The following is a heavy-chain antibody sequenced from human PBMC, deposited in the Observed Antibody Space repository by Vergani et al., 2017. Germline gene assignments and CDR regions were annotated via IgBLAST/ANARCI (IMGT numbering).Heavy chain of an antibody. Sequence: EVQLVESGGGLVQPGRSLRLSCTASGFTFGDYAMSWVRQAPGKGLEWVGFIRSKAYGGTTEYAASVKGRFTISRDDSKSIAYLQMNSLKTEDTAVYYCTRRPYQLLSHMDVWGKGTTVTVSS. J-gene: IGHJ6*04. CDR3: TRRPYQLLSHMDV. CDR1: GFTFGDYA. CDR2: IRSKAYGGTT. V-gene: IGHV3-49*04. D-gene: IGHD2-2*01.